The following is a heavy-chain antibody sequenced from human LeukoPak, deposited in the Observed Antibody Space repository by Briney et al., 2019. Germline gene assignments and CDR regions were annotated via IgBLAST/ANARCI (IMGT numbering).Heavy chain of an antibody. V-gene: IGHV3-15*01. D-gene: IGHD2-15*01. J-gene: IGHJ5*02. CDR3: RVGYCSGGSCYSAGDWFDP. CDR2: IKSKTDGGTT. CDR1: GFTFSNAW. Sequence: AGGSLRLSCAASGFTFSNAWMSWVRQAPGKGLEWVGRIKSKTDGGTTDYAAHVKGRFTISRDDSKNTLYLQMNSLKTEDTAVYYCRVGYCSGGSCYSAGDWFDPWGQGTLVTVSS.